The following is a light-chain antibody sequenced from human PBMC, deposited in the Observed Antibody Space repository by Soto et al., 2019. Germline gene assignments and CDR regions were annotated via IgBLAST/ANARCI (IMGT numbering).Light chain of an antibody. CDR2: EVS. J-gene: IGLJ2*01. CDR3: SSYTSSSFVV. Sequence: QSALTQPASVSGSPGQSITISCNETSSNVGGYNYVSWYQQHPGKAPKLMIYEVSNRPSGVSNRFSGSKSGNTASLTISGLQAEDEADYYCSSYTSSSFVVFGGGTKLTVL. CDR1: SSNVGGYNY. V-gene: IGLV2-14*01.